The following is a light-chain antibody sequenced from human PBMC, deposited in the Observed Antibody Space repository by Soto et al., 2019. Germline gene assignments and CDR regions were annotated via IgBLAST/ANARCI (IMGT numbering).Light chain of an antibody. CDR2: GAF. V-gene: IGKV3-15*01. J-gene: IGKJ1*01. CDR3: QQYDNWPRWT. Sequence: VLTQSPFTVSVSPPERPTLSCRASQSVRNNVAWYQQKPGQAPRLLIYGAFDRATGVPARFSGSRSGTKFTLTISSLQSEDFGIYYCQQYDNWPRWTFGQGTKVDIK. CDR1: QSVRNN.